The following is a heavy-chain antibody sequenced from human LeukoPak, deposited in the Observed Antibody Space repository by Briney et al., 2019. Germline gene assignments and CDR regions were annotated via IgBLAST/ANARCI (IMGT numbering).Heavy chain of an antibody. CDR1: GGSISSSNW. V-gene: IGHV4-4*02. Sequence: PSGTLSLTCAVSGGSISSSNWWSWVRQPPGKGLEWIGEIYHSGSTNYNPSLKSRVTISVDTSKNQFSLKLSSVTAADTAVYYCARHNALDDAFDIWGQGTMVTVSS. CDR2: IYHSGST. J-gene: IGHJ3*02. CDR3: ARHNALDDAFDI. D-gene: IGHD3/OR15-3a*01.